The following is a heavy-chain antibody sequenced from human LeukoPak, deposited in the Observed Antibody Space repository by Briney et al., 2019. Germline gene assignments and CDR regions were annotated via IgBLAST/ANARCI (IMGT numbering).Heavy chain of an antibody. CDR1: GYTFTSYG. V-gene: IGHV1-18*01. CDR2: ISVFNGDT. Sequence: ASVKVSCKASGYTFTSYGISWVRQAPGQGLEWMGWISVFNGDTNYSQKLQGRVTMTADTSTNTASMELRSLGSDDTAIYYCARSLTTANDLGDYWGQGTLVTVYS. D-gene: IGHD3-22*01. CDR3: ARSLTTANDLGDY. J-gene: IGHJ4*02.